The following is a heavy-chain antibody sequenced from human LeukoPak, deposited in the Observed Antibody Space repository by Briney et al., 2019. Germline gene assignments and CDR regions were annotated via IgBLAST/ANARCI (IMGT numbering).Heavy chain of an antibody. J-gene: IGHJ4*02. D-gene: IGHD3-10*02. Sequence: GGSLRLSCATSGFNFDRYTIHWVRHAPGKGLEGVSLAGWAGGTTFYSDSVRRRFTISRDSGRKSVYLQMNSLTTDDTAFYFCAKELDTMFFDYWGQGALVTVSS. CDR3: AKELDTMFFDY. CDR2: AGWAGGTT. CDR1: GFNFDRYT. V-gene: IGHV3-43*01.